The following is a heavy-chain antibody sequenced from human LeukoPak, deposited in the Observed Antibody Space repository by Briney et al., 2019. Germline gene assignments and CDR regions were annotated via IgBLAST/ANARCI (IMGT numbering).Heavy chain of an antibody. Sequence: ASVKVSCKASGYTFTSYAMHWVRQAPGQRLEWMGWINAGNGNTKYSQKFQGRVTITRDTSASTAYMELSSLRSEDTAVHYCARDGRVGVVVVAAHYYYGMDVWGQGTTVTVSS. V-gene: IGHV1-3*01. D-gene: IGHD2-15*01. CDR2: INAGNGNT. J-gene: IGHJ6*02. CDR3: ARDGRVGVVVVAAHYYYGMDV. CDR1: GYTFTSYA.